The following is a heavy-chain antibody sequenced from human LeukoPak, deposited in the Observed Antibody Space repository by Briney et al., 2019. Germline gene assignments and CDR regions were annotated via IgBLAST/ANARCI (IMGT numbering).Heavy chain of an antibody. CDR1: GYTFTSNY. CDR2: ISPSGGST. Sequence: GASVKVSCKAFGYTFTSNYMHWVRQAPGQGPEWMGVISPSGGSTTYAQKFQGRVTLTRDMSTSTDYLELSSLRSEDTAVYYCARVGIAVAGSDFDYWGQGTLVTVSS. V-gene: IGHV1-46*01. J-gene: IGHJ4*02. CDR3: ARVGIAVAGSDFDY. D-gene: IGHD6-19*01.